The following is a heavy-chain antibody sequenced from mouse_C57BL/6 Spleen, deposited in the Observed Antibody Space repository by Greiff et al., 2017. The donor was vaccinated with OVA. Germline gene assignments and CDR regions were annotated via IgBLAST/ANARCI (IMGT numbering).Heavy chain of an antibody. CDR2: IRNKANGYTT. J-gene: IGHJ2*01. Sequence: EVRLVESGGGLVQPGGSLSLSCAASGFTFTDYYMSWVRQPPGKALEWLGFIRNKANGYTTEYSASVKGRFTISRDNSQSILYLQMNALRAEDSATYYCARITGTLDYWGQGTTLTVSS. CDR1: GFTFTDYY. D-gene: IGHD4-1*01. V-gene: IGHV7-3*01. CDR3: ARITGTLDY.